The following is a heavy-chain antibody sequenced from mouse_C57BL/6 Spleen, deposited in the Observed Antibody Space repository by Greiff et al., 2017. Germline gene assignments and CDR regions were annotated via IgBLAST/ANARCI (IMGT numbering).Heavy chain of an antibody. CDR3: ARGGFTTVAPSY. J-gene: IGHJ2*01. V-gene: IGHV1-22*01. CDR2: INPNNGGT. Sequence: VQLQQSGPELVKPGASVKMSCKASGYTFTDYNMHWVKQSHGKSLEWIGYINPNNGGTRYNQKFKGKATWTVNTSSSSAYMELRRLTSEDSAVYYCARGGFTTVAPSYWGQGTTLTVSS. D-gene: IGHD1-1*01. CDR1: GYTFTDYN.